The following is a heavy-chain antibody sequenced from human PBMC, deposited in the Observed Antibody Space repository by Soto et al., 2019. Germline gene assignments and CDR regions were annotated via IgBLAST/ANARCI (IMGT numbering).Heavy chain of an antibody. CDR1: GVSLTSGNW. J-gene: IGHJ4*02. CDR3: ARLVYDTRLNYMYFDF. CDR2: IFHDGTA. V-gene: IGHV4-4*01. Sequence: PETRSLTCAVSGVSLTSGNWWTWVRQSPQRGLEYIGEIFHDGTANYYPSFERRVAMSVDTSRNQFSLKLTSVTAADTAVYFCARLVYDTRLNYMYFDFWGPGTLVTVSS. D-gene: IGHD3-10*01.